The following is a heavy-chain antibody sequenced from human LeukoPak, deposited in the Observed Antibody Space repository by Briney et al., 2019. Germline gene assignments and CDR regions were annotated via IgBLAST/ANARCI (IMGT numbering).Heavy chain of an antibody. CDR1: GFTFSSYG. D-gene: IGHD3-22*01. CDR3: ARMAGDSSGPPADAFDI. J-gene: IGHJ3*02. Sequence: GGSLRLSCAASGFTFSSYGMHWVRQAPGQGLEWMGIINPSGGSTSYAQKFQGRVTMTRDTSTSTVYMELSSLRSEDTAVYYCARMAGDSSGPPADAFDIWGQGTMVTVSS. V-gene: IGHV1-46*01. CDR2: INPSGGST.